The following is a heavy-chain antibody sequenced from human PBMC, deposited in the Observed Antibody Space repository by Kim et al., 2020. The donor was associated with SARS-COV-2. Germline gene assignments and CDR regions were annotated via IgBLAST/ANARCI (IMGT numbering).Heavy chain of an antibody. CDR2: INAGNGKT. D-gene: IGHD1-26*01. CDR1: GYTFTSYT. CDR3: AGGNTGSYVEIDD. Sequence: ASVKVSCKGSGYTFTSYTMHWVRQAPGQRLEWMGWINAGNGKTRYSQKFQGRVTITRDTSASTAYMEVSSLRSEDTALYYCAGGNTGSYVEIDDWGQGTLVTVSA. V-gene: IGHV1-3*01. J-gene: IGHJ4*02.